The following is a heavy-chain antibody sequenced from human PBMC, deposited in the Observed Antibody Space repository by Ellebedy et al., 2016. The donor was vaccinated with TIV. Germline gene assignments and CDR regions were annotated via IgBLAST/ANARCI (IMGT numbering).Heavy chain of an antibody. Sequence: GESLKISCAASGFTFSSYAMYWVRQAPGKGLEYVSTINNNGGNTYYANSVKGRFTVSRDNSKNTLYLQMGSLRAEDRAVYYCARARQELVGQNYYYCAMDVWGQGTTVTVS. D-gene: IGHD6-13*01. CDR2: INNNGGNT. CDR1: GFTFSSYA. V-gene: IGHV3-64*01. J-gene: IGHJ6*02. CDR3: ARARQELVGQNYYYCAMDV.